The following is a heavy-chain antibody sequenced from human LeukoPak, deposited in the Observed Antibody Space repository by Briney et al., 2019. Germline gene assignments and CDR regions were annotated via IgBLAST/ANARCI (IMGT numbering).Heavy chain of an antibody. D-gene: IGHD6-13*01. CDR1: GGSISSYY. CDR2: IYTSGST. Sequence: SETLSLTCTVSGGSISSYYWSWIRQPPGKGLEWIGYIYTSGSTNYNPSLKSRVTISVDTSKNQFSLKRSSVTAADTAVYYCAGTGIAAAGDYYYYYMDVWGKGTTVTVSS. CDR3: AGTGIAAAGDYYYYYMDV. V-gene: IGHV4-4*09. J-gene: IGHJ6*03.